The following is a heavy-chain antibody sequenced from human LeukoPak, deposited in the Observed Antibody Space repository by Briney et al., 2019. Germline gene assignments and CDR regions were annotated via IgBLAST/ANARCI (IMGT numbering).Heavy chain of an antibody. V-gene: IGHV4-39*01. J-gene: IGHJ4*02. CDR1: GGSISSSSYY. CDR2: IYYSGST. Sequence: TPSETLSLTCTVSGGSISSSSYYWGWIRQPPGKGLEWIGSIYYSGSTYYNPSLKSRVTISVDTSKNQFSLKLSSVTAADTAVYYCAGQGQYCSSTSCYRDLSHFDYWGQGTLVTVSS. CDR3: AGQGQYCSSTSCYRDLSHFDY. D-gene: IGHD2-2*01.